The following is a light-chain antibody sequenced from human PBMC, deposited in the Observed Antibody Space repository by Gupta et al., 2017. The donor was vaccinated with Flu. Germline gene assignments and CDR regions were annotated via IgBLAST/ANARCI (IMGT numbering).Light chain of an antibody. V-gene: IGLV1-51*02. Sequence: QSVLTQPPPVSAAPGQKVTISCSGSSSNIGNNYVSWYQQLPGTAPKLLIYENNKRPSGIPDRFSGSKSGTSATLGITGLQTGDEADYYCGTWDSSLSAFYVFGTGTKVTVL. CDR3: GTWDSSLSAFYV. J-gene: IGLJ1*01. CDR2: ENN. CDR1: SSNIGNNY.